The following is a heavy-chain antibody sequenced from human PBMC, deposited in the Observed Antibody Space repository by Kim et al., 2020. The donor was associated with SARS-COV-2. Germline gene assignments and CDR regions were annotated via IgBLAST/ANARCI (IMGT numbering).Heavy chain of an antibody. D-gene: IGHD2-2*01. CDR1: GFTFSSYA. V-gene: IGHV3-30*04. CDR3: ARAAHPAYCSSTSCLQDYFDY. CDR2: ISYDGSNK. J-gene: IGHJ4*02. Sequence: GGSLRLSCAASGFTFSSYAMHWVRQAPGKGLEWVAVISYDGSNKYYADSVKGRFTISRDNSKNTLYLQMNSLRAEDTAVYYCARAAHPAYCSSTSCLQDYFDYWGQGTLVTVSS.